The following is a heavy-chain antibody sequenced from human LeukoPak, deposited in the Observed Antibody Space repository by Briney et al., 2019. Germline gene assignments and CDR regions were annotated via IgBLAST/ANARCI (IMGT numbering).Heavy chain of an antibody. D-gene: IGHD3-22*01. Sequence: GASVKVSCKASGGTFSGYAISGLRQAPGQGLEWMGGIIPIFGTANYAQKFQGRVTITADESTSTAYMELSSLRSEDTAVYYCASGGATQSSVLYYYYYYMDVWGKGTTVTVSS. J-gene: IGHJ6*03. V-gene: IGHV1-69*13. CDR2: IIPIFGTA. CDR3: ASGGATQSSVLYYYYYYMDV. CDR1: GGTFSGYA.